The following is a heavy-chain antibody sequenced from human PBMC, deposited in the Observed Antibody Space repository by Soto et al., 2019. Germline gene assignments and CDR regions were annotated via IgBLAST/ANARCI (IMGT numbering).Heavy chain of an antibody. J-gene: IGHJ6*02. D-gene: IGHD3-3*01. CDR3: ASTDFWSGHYYYYGMDV. V-gene: IGHV1-69*06. Sequence: SVKVSCKASGGTFSSYAISWVRQTPGQGLEWMGGIIPIFGTANYAQKFQGGVTITADKSTSTAYMQLSSLISEDTAVYYCASTDFWSGHYYYYGMDVWGQGTTVTVSS. CDR1: GGTFSSYA. CDR2: IIPIFGTA.